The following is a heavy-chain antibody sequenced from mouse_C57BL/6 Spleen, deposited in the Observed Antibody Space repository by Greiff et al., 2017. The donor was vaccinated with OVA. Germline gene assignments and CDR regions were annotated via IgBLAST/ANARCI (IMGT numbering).Heavy chain of an antibody. CDR2: IDPEDGDT. CDR1: GFNIKDYY. J-gene: IGHJ2*01. D-gene: IGHD1-1*01. Sequence: EVKLQESGAELVRPGASVKLSCTASGFNIKDYYMHWVKQRPEQGLEWIGRIDPEDGDTEYAPKFQGQATMTADPSSNTAYLQLSSLTSEDSAVNDCTHYYYGSTDYFDYWGQGTTLTVSS. CDR3: THYYYGSTDYFDY. V-gene: IGHV14-1*01.